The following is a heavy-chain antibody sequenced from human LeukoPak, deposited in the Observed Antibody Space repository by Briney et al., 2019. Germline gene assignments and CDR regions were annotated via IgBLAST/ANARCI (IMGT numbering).Heavy chain of an antibody. Sequence: ASVKVSCKASGYTFTNYDINWVRQAPGQGLEWMGWVNPNGGNTSYAQKFQGRVTMTRDTSTSTVYMELSSLRSDDTAVYYCARREITASDYYFDFWGHGTLVTVSS. D-gene: IGHD4/OR15-4a*01. CDR3: ARREITASDYYFDF. J-gene: IGHJ2*01. CDR2: VNPNGGNT. V-gene: IGHV1-8*02. CDR1: GYTFTNYD.